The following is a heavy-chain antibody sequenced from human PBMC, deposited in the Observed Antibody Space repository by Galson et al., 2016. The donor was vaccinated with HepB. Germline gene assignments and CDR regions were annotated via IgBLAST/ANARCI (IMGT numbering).Heavy chain of an antibody. CDR2: ISSDGDNK. Sequence: SLRLSCAVSGFSFSDYAMSWVRQGPGKRLEWVSTISSDGDNKHYLDSVKGRFTVSRDNSKNQLDLQMNSLRAEDTAVYYCTNDVGLVMFGLWGRGTLVTVSS. D-gene: IGHD2/OR15-2a*01. V-gene: IGHV3-23*01. J-gene: IGHJ4*02. CDR1: GFSFSDYA. CDR3: TNDVGLVMFGL.